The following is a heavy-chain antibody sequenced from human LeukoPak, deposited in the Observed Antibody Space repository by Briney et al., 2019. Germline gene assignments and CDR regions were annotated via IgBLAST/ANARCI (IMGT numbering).Heavy chain of an antibody. CDR1: GGTFSSYA. V-gene: IGHV1-69*04. J-gene: IGHJ4*02. CDR2: IIPILGIA. CDR3: AEHYYDSSGYYSDY. D-gene: IGHD3-22*01. Sequence: ASVKVSCKASGGTFSSYAISWVRQAPGQGLEWMGRIIPILGIANYAQKFQGRVTITADKSTSTAYMELSSLRSEDTAVYCCAEHYYDSSGYYSDYWGQGTLVTVSS.